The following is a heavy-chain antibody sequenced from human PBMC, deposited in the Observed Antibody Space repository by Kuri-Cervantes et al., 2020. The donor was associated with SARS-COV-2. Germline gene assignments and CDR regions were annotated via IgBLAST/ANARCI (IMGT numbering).Heavy chain of an antibody. CDR3: ARGTNLYYGSGSYPAPYYYYGMDV. D-gene: IGHD3-10*01. CDR1: GFTSSSYA. J-gene: IGHJ6*02. CDR2: ISGSGGST. V-gene: IGHV3-23*01. Sequence: GGSLRLSCAASGFTSSSYAMSWVRQAPGKGLEWVSAISGSGGSTNYADSVKGRSTISRDNAKNSLYLQMNSLRAEDTAVYYCARGTNLYYGSGSYPAPYYYYGMDVWGQGTTVTVSS.